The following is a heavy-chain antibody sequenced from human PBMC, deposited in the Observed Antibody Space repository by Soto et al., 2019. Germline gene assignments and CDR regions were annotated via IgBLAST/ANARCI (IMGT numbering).Heavy chain of an antibody. V-gene: IGHV4-4*02. CDR3: AILMGRGHYSYYGMDV. CDR2: IYHSGST. CDR1: GGSISTSNW. D-gene: IGHD2-8*01. J-gene: IGHJ6*02. Sequence: SETLSLTCAVSGGSISTSNWWSWVRQPPGKGLEWIGEIYHSGSTNYNPSLKSRVTISVDKSKNQFSLKLSSVTAADTAVYYCAILMGRGHYSYYGMDVWGQGTTVTVSS.